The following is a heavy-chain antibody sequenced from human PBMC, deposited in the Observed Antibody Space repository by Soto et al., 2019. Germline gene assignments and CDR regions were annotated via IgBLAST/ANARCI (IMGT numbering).Heavy chain of an antibody. CDR1: GYTFTSYG. V-gene: IGHV1-18*01. J-gene: IGHJ2*01. D-gene: IGHD2-15*01. CDR2: ISAYNGNT. CDR3: ASDMTPHCYFDL. Sequence: QVQLVQSGAEVKKPGASVKVSCKASGYTFTSYGISWLRQAPGQGLEWMGWISAYNGNTNYAQKLQGRVTMTTDTSASTAGMELRSLRSDDTAVYYCASDMTPHCYFDLWGRGTLVTVSS.